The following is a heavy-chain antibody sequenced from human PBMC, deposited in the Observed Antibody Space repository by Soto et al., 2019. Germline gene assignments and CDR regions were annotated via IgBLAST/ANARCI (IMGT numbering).Heavy chain of an antibody. V-gene: IGHV1-18*04. CDR1: GYTFTSYD. J-gene: IGHJ1*01. CDR2: ISPLKGRT. D-gene: IGHD4-17*01. Sequence: QVQSVQSGPDLKRPGASMKVSCKASGYTFTSYDISWVRQAPGQGLEWMAWISPLKGRTQYSQKAQGRVTLSTDTSSNTAYMEMTTLRVDDTAVYYCAMDYGDRPEYFKHWGQGTLVTVS. CDR3: AMDYGDRPEYFKH.